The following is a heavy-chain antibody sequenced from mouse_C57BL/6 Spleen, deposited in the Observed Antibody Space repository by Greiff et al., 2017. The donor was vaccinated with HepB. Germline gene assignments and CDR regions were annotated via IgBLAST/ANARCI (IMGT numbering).Heavy chain of an antibody. CDR1: GYTFTDYY. D-gene: IGHD2-5*01. J-gene: IGHJ3*01. CDR3: ADYSNFFGAY. Sequence: VQLQQSGPELVKPGASVKISCKASGYTFTDYYMNWVKQSHGKSLEWIGDINPNNGGTSYNQKFKGKATLTVDKSSSTAYMALRSLTSEDSAVYYCADYSNFFGAYWGQGTLVTVSA. V-gene: IGHV1-26*01. CDR2: INPNNGGT.